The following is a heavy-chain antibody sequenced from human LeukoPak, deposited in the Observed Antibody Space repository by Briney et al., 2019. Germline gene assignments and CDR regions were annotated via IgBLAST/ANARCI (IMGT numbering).Heavy chain of an antibody. Sequence: GGSLRLSCAASGFTFSSYAMSWVRQAPGKGLEWVSAISGSGGSKYYADSAKGRFTISRDNSKNTLYLQMNSLRAEDTAVYYCAKGGYSYGYGYDYWGQGTLVTVSS. CDR1: GFTFSSYA. V-gene: IGHV3-23*01. CDR3: AKGGYSYGYGYDY. CDR2: ISGSGGSK. J-gene: IGHJ4*02. D-gene: IGHD5-18*01.